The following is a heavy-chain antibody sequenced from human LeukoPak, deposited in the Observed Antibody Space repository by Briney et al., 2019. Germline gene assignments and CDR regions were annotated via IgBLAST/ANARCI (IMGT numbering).Heavy chain of an antibody. Sequence: KPSQTLSLTCTVSGGSISSGGYSWSWIRQPPGKGLEWIGYIYHSGSTYYNPSLKSRVTISVDRSKNQFSLKLSSVTAADTAVYYCARGSGSVYYDSRGHWYFDLWGRGTLVTVSS. V-gene: IGHV4-30-2*01. J-gene: IGHJ2*01. CDR1: GGSISSGGYS. CDR3: ARGSGSVYYDSRGHWYFDL. D-gene: IGHD3-22*01. CDR2: IYHSGST.